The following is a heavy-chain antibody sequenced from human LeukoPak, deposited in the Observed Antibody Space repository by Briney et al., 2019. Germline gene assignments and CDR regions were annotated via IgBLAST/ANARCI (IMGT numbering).Heavy chain of an antibody. CDR2: FDPEDGET. CDR1: GYTLTELS. D-gene: IGHD6-13*01. J-gene: IGHJ4*02. V-gene: IGHV1-24*01. CDR3: ATDPKTRIAAAGEGY. Sequence: ASVKVSCKVSGYTLTELSMQWVRQAPGKGLEWMGGFDPEDGETIYAQKFQGRVTMTEDTSTDTAYMELSSLRSEDTAVYYCATDPKTRIAAAGEGYWGQGTLVTVSS.